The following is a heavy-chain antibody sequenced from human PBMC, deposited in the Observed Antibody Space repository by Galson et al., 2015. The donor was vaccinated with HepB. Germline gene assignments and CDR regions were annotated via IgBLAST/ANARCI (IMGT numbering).Heavy chain of an antibody. V-gene: IGHV2-70*11. CDR1: GFSLSTSGMC. CDR2: IDWDDDK. J-gene: IGHJ3*02. Sequence: PALVKPTQTLTLTCTFSGFSLSTSGMCVSWIRQPPGKALEWLARIDWDDDKYYSTSLKTRLTISKDTSKNQVVLTMTNMDPVDTATYYCARGHGGGDSSGYPPGAFDIWGQGTMVTVSS. D-gene: IGHD3-22*01. CDR3: ARGHGGGDSSGYPPGAFDI.